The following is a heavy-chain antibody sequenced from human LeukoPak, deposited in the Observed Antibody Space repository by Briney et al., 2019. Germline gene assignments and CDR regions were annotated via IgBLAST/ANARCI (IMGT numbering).Heavy chain of an antibody. V-gene: IGHV3-7*01. Sequence: GGSLRLSCAASGFTFSSYWMSWVRQAPGKGLEWVANIKQDGSEKYYVDSVKGRFTISRDNAKNSLYLQMNSLRAEDTAVYYCARDLGGSGIAAAGTPDAFDIWGQGTMVTVSS. J-gene: IGHJ3*02. CDR1: GFTFSSYW. CDR3: ARDLGGSGIAAAGTPDAFDI. D-gene: IGHD6-13*01. CDR2: IKQDGSEK.